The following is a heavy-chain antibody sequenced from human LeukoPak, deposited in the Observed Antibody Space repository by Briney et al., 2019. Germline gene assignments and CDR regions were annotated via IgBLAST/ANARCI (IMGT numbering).Heavy chain of an antibody. V-gene: IGHV3-21*01. CDR2: ISSSSSYI. CDR1: VTFSNAW. Sequence: GGSLRLSCAASVTFSNAWMNWVRQAPGKGLEWVSSISSSSSYIYYADSVKGRFTISRDNAKNSLYLQMNSLRAEDTAVYYCVRDFIGGHNDYWGQGTLVTVSS. CDR3: VRDFIGGHNDY. D-gene: IGHD3-16*01. J-gene: IGHJ4*02.